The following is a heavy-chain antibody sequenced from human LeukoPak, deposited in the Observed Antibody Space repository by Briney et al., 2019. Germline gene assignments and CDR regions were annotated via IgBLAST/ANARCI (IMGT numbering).Heavy chain of an antibody. J-gene: IGHJ4*02. CDR1: GFTFSSYG. V-gene: IGHV3-30*02. CDR2: IRYDGSNK. D-gene: IGHD3-16*01. Sequence: GGSLRLSCAASGFTFSSYGMHWVRQAPGKGLEWVAFIRYDGSNKYYADSVKGRFTISRDNSKNTLYLQINSLRAEDTAVYYCARDRKGGNFDYWGQGTLVTVSA. CDR3: ARDRKGGNFDY.